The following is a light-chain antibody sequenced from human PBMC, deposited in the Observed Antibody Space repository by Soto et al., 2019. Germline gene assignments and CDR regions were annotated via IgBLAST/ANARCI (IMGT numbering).Light chain of an antibody. Sequence: QSALTQPASVSGSPGPSITISCTGTSSDVGAYNYVSWYQQHPGKAPKLMIYEVSYRPSGASDRFSGSRSGNTASLTISGLQAEDESDYYCSSYTNISTVVFGGGTKVTVL. CDR1: SSDVGAYNY. V-gene: IGLV2-14*01. J-gene: IGLJ2*01. CDR3: SSYTNISTVV. CDR2: EVS.